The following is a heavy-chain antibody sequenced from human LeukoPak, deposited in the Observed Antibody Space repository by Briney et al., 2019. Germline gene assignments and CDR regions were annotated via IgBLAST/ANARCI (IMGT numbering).Heavy chain of an antibody. CDR2: MNPNSGNT. J-gene: IGHJ4*02. CDR3: ARGRLRVCLFVFAY. CDR1: GYTFTSYD. Sequence: ASVKVSCKASGYTFTSYDINWVRQATGQGLEWMGWMNPNSGNTGYAQKFQGRVTMTRNTSISTAYMELSSLRSEDTAVYYCARGRLRVCLFVFAYWGQGTLVTVSS. D-gene: IGHD4-17*01. V-gene: IGHV1-8*01.